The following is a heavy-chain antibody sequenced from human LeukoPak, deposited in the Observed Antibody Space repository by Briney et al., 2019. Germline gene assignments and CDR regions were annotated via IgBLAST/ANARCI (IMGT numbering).Heavy chain of an antibody. V-gene: IGHV1-24*01. CDR1: GYTLTELS. CDR2: FDPEDGET. D-gene: IGHD1-26*01. CDR3: ARGVGGSPGFDY. J-gene: IGHJ4*02. Sequence: ASVKVSCKVSGYTLTELSMHWVRQAPGKGLEWMGGFDPEDGETIYAQKFQGRVTMTEDTSTDTAYMELSSLRSEDTAVYYCARGVGGSPGFDYWGQGTLVTVSS.